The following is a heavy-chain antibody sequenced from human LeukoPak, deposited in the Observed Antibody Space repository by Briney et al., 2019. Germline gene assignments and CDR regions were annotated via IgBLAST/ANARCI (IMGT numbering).Heavy chain of an antibody. J-gene: IGHJ3*02. CDR3: ARGRITFGGVTDAFDI. V-gene: IGHV3-48*04. Sequence: PGGSLRLSCAASGFTFSSYSMNWVRQAPGKGLEWVSYISSSSSTIYYADSVKGRLTISRDNAKNSLYLQMNSLRAEDTAVYYCARGRITFGGVTDAFDIWGQGTMVTVSS. CDR1: GFTFSSYS. CDR2: ISSSSSTI. D-gene: IGHD3-16*01.